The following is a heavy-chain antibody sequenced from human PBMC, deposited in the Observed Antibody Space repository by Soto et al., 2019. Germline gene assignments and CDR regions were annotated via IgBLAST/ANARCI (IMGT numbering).Heavy chain of an antibody. CDR1: GGSISSGGYY. D-gene: IGHD3-10*01. J-gene: IGHJ4*02. CDR2: IYYSGST. V-gene: IGHV4-31*01. CDR3: AREGVTMVRD. Sequence: QVQLQESGPGLVKPSQTLSLTCTVSGGSISSGGYYWSWIRQHPGKGLEWIGYIYYSGSTYYNPSLRSPVTISSDTSKNQFSLKLSAVTAADTAVYYCAREGVTMVRDWGQGTLVTVSS.